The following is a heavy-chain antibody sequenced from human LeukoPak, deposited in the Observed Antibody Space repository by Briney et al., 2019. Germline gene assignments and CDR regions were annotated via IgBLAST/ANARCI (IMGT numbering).Heavy chain of an antibody. D-gene: IGHD6-13*01. V-gene: IGHV3-9*01. Sequence: GGSLRLSCAASGFTFDDYAMHWVRQAPGKGLEGVSGISWNSGSIGYADSVKGRFTISRDNAKNSLYLQMNSLRAEDTALYYCAKDEGFEWEQLPRQNNYFDYWGQGTLVTVSS. J-gene: IGHJ4*02. CDR3: AKDEGFEWEQLPRQNNYFDY. CDR2: ISWNSGSI. CDR1: GFTFDDYA.